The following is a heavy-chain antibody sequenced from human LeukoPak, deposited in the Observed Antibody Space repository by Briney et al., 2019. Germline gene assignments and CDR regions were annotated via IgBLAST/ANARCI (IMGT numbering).Heavy chain of an antibody. V-gene: IGHV4-38-2*02. CDR2: IHHGGTT. Sequence: SETLSLTCTVSGYSISSGYYWGWIRQPPGKGLEWIGSIHHGGTTYYNPSLKSRGTISVDTSKNQFSLKLSSVTAADTAVYYCARENWSDPWGQGTLVTVSS. CDR1: GYSISSGYY. CDR3: ARENWSDP. J-gene: IGHJ5*02.